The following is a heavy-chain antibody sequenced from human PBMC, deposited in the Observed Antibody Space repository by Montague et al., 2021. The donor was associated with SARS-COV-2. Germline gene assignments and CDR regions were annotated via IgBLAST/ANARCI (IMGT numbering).Heavy chain of an antibody. D-gene: IGHD3-10*01. CDR2: IYHSGST. J-gene: IGHJ6*02. Sequence: SETLSLTCAVSGGSISSSNWWSWVRQPPGKGLEWIGEIYHSGSTNYNPSLKSRVTISVDTSKNQFSLKLRSVTAADTAVYYCASGADDYYYAMDVWGRGTTVTVSS. V-gene: IGHV4-4*02. CDR1: GGSISSSNW. CDR3: ASGADDYYYAMDV.